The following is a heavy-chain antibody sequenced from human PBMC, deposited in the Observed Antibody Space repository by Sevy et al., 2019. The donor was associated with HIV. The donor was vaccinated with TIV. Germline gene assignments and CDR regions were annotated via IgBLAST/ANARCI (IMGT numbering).Heavy chain of an antibody. D-gene: IGHD6-6*01. CDR2: FSGSGGST. Sequence: GGSLRLACAASGFTFSSYAMSWVRQAPGKGLEWVSAFSGSGGSTYYADSVKGRFTISRDNSKNTLYLQMNSLRAEDTAVYYCAKDPSIAARHEQVGYWGQGTLVTVSS. CDR1: GFTFSSYA. J-gene: IGHJ4*02. CDR3: AKDPSIAARHEQVGY. V-gene: IGHV3-23*01.